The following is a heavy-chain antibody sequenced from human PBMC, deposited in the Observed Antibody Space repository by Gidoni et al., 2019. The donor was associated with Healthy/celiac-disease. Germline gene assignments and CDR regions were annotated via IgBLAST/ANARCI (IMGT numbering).Heavy chain of an antibody. CDR1: GYNFTSYA. CDR2: INAGNGNT. J-gene: IGHJ4*02. D-gene: IGHD3-9*01. CDR3: ARGGDDILTGYYGDY. V-gene: IGHV1-3*01. Sequence: QVQLVQSGAEVKKPGASVQVSCKASGYNFTSYAMHWVRQAPGQRLEWMGWINAGNGNTKYAPKFQGRVTITRVTSASTAYMELSSLRSEDTAVYYCARGGDDILTGYYGDYWGQGTLVTVSS.